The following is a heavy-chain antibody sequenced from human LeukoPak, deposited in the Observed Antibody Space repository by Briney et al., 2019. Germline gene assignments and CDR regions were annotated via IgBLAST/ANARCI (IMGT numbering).Heavy chain of an antibody. Sequence: PSETLSLTCTVSGGSISTYYWSWIRQPPGKGLEWIGYIYYSGNTNYNPSLKSRATMSVDTSKNQFSLKLSSVTAADTAVYYCAREEYRSSWYWFDPWGQGTLVTVSS. CDR2: IYYSGNT. CDR3: AREEYRSSWYWFDP. D-gene: IGHD6-13*01. J-gene: IGHJ5*02. V-gene: IGHV4-59*01. CDR1: GGSISTYY.